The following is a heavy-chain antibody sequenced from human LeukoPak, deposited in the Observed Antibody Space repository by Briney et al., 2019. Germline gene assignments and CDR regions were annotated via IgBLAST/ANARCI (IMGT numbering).Heavy chain of an antibody. D-gene: IGHD4-23*01. CDR3: ARVVRGNSLYYFDY. J-gene: IGHJ4*02. V-gene: IGHV4-61*01. CDR2: IYYSGST. CDR1: GGSISSGSYY. Sequence: PSETLSLTCTVSGGSISSGSYYWSWIRQPPGKGLEWIGYIYYSGSTNYNPSLKSRVTISVDASKNQFSLKLSSVTAADTAVYYCARVVRGNSLYYFDYWGQGTLVTVSS.